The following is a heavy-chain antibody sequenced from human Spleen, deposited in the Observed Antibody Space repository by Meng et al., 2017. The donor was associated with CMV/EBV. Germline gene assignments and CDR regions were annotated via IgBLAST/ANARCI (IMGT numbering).Heavy chain of an antibody. CDR1: GFTFSDYY. J-gene: IGHJ4*02. D-gene: IGHD1-14*01. Sequence: GGSLRLSCAASGFTFSDYYMNWVRQAPGKGLEWVSSISSGSGFIYLADSLKGRFIVSRDNAKNLLYLQMSSLRAEDTAMYYCVSPEINGVSKHFDHWGQGTLVTVSS. CDR2: ISSGSGFI. V-gene: IGHV3-21*01. CDR3: VSPEINGVSKHFDH.